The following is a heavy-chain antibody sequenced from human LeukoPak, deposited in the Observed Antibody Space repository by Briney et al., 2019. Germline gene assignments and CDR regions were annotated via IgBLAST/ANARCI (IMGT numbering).Heavy chain of an antibody. CDR3: ARVAAWFGELKLHAFDI. CDR2: INPSSGGT. J-gene: IGHJ3*02. CDR1: GYTFTGYY. Sequence: ASVKVSCKASGYTFTGYYMHWVRQAPGQGLEWMGRINPSSGGTNYAQKFQGRVTMTRDTSLSTAYMELSRLRSDDTAVYYCARVAAWFGELKLHAFDIWGQGTMVTAS. D-gene: IGHD3-10*01. V-gene: IGHV1-2*06.